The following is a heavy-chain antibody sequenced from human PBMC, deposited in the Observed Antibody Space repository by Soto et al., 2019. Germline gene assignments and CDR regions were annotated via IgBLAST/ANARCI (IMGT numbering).Heavy chain of an antibody. CDR1: GFTFSSYA. Sequence: QVQLVESGGGVVQPGRSLRLSCAASGFTFSSYAMHWVRQAPGKGLEWVAVISYDGSNKYYADSVKGRFTISRDNSKNTLYLQINSLRAEDTAVYYCARSYCISTSCPIDYWGQGTLVTVSS. V-gene: IGHV3-30-3*01. D-gene: IGHD2-2*01. CDR2: ISYDGSNK. CDR3: ARSYCISTSCPIDY. J-gene: IGHJ4*02.